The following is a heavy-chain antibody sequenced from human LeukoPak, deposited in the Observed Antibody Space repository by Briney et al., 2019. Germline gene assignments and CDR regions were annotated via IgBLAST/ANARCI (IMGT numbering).Heavy chain of an antibody. D-gene: IGHD3-22*01. J-gene: IGHJ6*03. CDR3: ARVVIRYYYYMDV. CDR1: GGSISSSSYY. CDR2: IYYSGST. V-gene: IGHV4-39*07. Sequence: PSETLSLTCTVSGGSISSSSYYWGWIRQPPGKGLEWVGSIYYSGSTYYNPSLKSRVTISVDTSKNQFSLKLSSVTAADTAVYYCARVVIRYYYYMDVWGKGTTVTVSS.